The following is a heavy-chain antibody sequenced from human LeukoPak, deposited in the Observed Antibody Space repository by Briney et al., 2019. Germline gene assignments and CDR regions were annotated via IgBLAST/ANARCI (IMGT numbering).Heavy chain of an antibody. CDR1: GGSISSSSYY. V-gene: IGHV4-39*01. D-gene: IGHD3-22*01. Sequence: SETLSLTCTVSGGSISSSSYYWGWIRQPPGKGLEWIGSMYYSGSTYYNPSLKSRVTISVDTSKNQFSLKLSSVTAADTAVYYCARGGSRGDSSGYYGNFDYWGQGTLVTVSS. CDR3: ARGGSRGDSSGYYGNFDY. J-gene: IGHJ4*02. CDR2: MYYSGST.